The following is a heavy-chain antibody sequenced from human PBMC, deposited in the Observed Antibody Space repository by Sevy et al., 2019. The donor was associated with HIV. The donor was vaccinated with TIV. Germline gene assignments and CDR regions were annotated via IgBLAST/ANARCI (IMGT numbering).Heavy chain of an antibody. CDR3: ATSRSGYFDSSGYYIY. Sequence: GESLKISCKGSAYSFTSHWIGWVRHMPGKGLEWMGIIYPDDSDTRDSPSFQGQVTFSADKSISTAYLQWSSLKASDTAMYYCATSRSGYFDSSGYYIYWGQGTLVTVSS. CDR2: IYPDDSDT. V-gene: IGHV5-51*01. D-gene: IGHD3-22*01. J-gene: IGHJ4*02. CDR1: AYSFTSHW.